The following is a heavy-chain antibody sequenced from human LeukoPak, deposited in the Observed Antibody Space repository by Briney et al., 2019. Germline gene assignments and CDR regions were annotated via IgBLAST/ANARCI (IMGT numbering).Heavy chain of an antibody. J-gene: IGHJ4*02. CDR1: GLTFSSYS. V-gene: IGHV3-48*04. D-gene: IGHD6-13*01. CDR3: VTGRSYYFDY. Sequence: GGSLRLSCAASGLTFSSYSINWVRQAPGKGLEWVSYISSSGTTIYYADSVKGRFNISRDHAKNSLYLQINSLPAEDTALYFSVTGRSYYFDYWGQGTLVTVSS. CDR2: ISSSGTTI.